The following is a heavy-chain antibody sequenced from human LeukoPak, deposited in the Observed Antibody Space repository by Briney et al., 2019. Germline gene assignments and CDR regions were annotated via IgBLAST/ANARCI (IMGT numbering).Heavy chain of an antibody. D-gene: IGHD6-19*01. Sequence: ASVKVSCKASGYTFTSYDINWVRQATGQGLEWMGWMNPNSGNTGYAQKFQGRVTMTRNTSISTAYMELSSLRSEDTAVYYCATVRYSSGWYYIDYWGQGTLVTVSS. J-gene: IGHJ4*02. V-gene: IGHV1-8*01. CDR2: MNPNSGNT. CDR3: ATVRYSSGWYYIDY. CDR1: GYTFTSYD.